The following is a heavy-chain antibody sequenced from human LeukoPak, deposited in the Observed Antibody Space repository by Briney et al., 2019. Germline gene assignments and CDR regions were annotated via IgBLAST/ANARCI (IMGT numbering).Heavy chain of an antibody. V-gene: IGHV3-74*01. D-gene: IGHD6-19*01. Sequence: GGSLRLSCAASGFTFSRYWMNWVRQAPGKGLAWVSRINSDGSNINYADSVKGRFTISIDNAKNTLYLQMNSLRSEDTAVYYCTRSMTAGSSLWGYWGQGSLVTVSS. CDR1: GFTFSRYW. CDR3: TRSMTAGSSLWGY. CDR2: INSDGSNI. J-gene: IGHJ4*02.